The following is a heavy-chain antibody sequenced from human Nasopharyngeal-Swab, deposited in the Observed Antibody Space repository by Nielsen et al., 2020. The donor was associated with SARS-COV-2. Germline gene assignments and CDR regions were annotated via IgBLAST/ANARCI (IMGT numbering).Heavy chain of an antibody. D-gene: IGHD2-15*01. J-gene: IGHJ5*02. Sequence: VRQAPGKGLEWVAFIAHDASNKYYADSVKGRFTISRDNSKNTLYLQMNSLRAEDTAVYYCARASKFFLGYCSGGSCYKNWFDPWGQGTLVTVSS. V-gene: IGHV3-33*05. CDR2: IAHDASNK. CDR3: ARASKFFLGYCSGGSCYKNWFDP.